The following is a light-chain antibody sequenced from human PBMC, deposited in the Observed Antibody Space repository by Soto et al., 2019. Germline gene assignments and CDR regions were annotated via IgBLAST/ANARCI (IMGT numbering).Light chain of an antibody. J-gene: IGKJ5*01. Sequence: DIQLTQSPSFLSASVGDRVTITCRASQGISSYLARYQQKPGKAPKLLVYAASTLQSRVPSRFSGSGSGTEFTLTISSLQPEDFATYYCQQLNSYPTFGQGTRLEIK. CDR1: QGISSY. CDR2: AAS. CDR3: QQLNSYPT. V-gene: IGKV1-9*01.